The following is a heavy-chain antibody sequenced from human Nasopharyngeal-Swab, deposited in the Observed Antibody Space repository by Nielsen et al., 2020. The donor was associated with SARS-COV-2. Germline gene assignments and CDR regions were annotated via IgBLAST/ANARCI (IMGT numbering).Heavy chain of an antibody. CDR3: AKDLFNPAFDY. Sequence: GESLKISCAASGSTFSSYAMGWVRQAPGKGLEWVSAISGSGGSTYYADSVKGRFTISRDNSKNTLYLQMNGLRAEDTAVYYCAKDLFNPAFDYWGQGTLVTVSS. V-gene: IGHV3-23*01. J-gene: IGHJ4*01. D-gene: IGHD1-14*01. CDR1: GSTFSSYA. CDR2: ISGSGGST.